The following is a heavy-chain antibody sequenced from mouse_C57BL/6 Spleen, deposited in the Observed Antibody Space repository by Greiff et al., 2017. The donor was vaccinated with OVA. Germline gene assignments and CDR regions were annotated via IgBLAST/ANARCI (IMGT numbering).Heavy chain of an antibody. CDR3: ARRGDYYGSRNYFDY. V-gene: IGHV1-55*01. D-gene: IGHD1-1*01. CDR2: IYPGSGST. CDR1: GYTFTSYW. J-gene: IGHJ2*01. Sequence: VQLQQPGAELVKPGASVKMSCKASGYTFTSYWITWVKQRPGQGLEWIGDIYPGSGSTNYNEKFKSKATLTVDTSSSTAYMQLSSLTSEDSAVYDCARRGDYYGSRNYFDYWGQGTTLTVSS.